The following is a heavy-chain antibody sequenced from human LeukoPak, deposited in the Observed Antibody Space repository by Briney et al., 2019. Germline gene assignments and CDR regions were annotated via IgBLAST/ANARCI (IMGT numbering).Heavy chain of an antibody. D-gene: IGHD3-22*01. Sequence: SETLSLTCTVSGGSISSGGYYWSWIRQHPGKGLEWLGYIYYRGSTYYNPSLKSRVTISVDTSKNQFSLKLSSVTAADTAVYYCARLHYYDSSGYYPDLDYWGQRTLVTVSS. V-gene: IGHV4-31*03. CDR1: GGSISSGGYY. J-gene: IGHJ4*02. CDR3: ARLHYYDSSGYYPDLDY. CDR2: IYYRGST.